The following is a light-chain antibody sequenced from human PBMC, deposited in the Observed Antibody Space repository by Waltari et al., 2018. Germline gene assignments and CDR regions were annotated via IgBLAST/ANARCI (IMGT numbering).Light chain of an antibody. J-gene: IGKJ5*01. Sequence: DIVMTQSPDSLAVSLGERATINCKSSQSVLYSPNNKNYLAWFQQKPGQPPKLLIYWASTRESGVPDRFSGSGSVTDFTLTINSLQAEDVAVYYCQQYYSAPITFGQGTRLEIK. CDR1: QSVLYSPNNKNY. V-gene: IGKV4-1*01. CDR2: WAS. CDR3: QQYYSAPIT.